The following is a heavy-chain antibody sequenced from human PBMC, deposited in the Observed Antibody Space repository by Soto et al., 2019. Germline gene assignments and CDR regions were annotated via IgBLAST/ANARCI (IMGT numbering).Heavy chain of an antibody. V-gene: IGHV1-69*08. CDR2: IIPILGIA. D-gene: IGHD3-3*01. CDR1: GGTFSSYT. J-gene: IGHJ4*02. CDR3: AREGYDFWSGYSDY. Sequence: QVQLVQSGAEVQKPGSSVKVSCKASGGTFSSYTISWVRQAPGQGLEWMGRIIPILGIANYAQKFQGRVTITADKSTSTAYMELSSLRSEDTAVYYCAREGYDFWSGYSDYWGQGTLVTVSS.